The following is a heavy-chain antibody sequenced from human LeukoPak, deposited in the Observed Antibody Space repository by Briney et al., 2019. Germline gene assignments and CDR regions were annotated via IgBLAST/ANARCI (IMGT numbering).Heavy chain of an antibody. J-gene: IGHJ5*02. CDR3: ARDGRFLEWFRGFDP. Sequence: SETLSLTCTVSGGSISSYYWSWIRQPAGKGLEWIGRVYTDGTTSYNPSLKSRVTMSVDTSKNQFSLKLSSVTAADTAVYYCARDGRFLEWFRGFDPWGQGTLVTVSS. D-gene: IGHD3-3*01. CDR1: GGSISSYY. CDR2: VYTDGTT. V-gene: IGHV4-4*07.